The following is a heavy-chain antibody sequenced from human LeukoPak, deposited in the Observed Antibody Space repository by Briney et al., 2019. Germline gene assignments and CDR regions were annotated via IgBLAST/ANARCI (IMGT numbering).Heavy chain of an antibody. Sequence: PGGALRRSCSASGFTFISCSMNWVRQAAGKGVEWVSSISSSSSYIYYADSVKGRFTISRDNAKNSLYLQMNSLRAEDTALYFCARESAVEQWLASFDYWGQGTLVTVSS. CDR2: ISSSSSYI. CDR1: GFTFISCS. D-gene: IGHD6-19*01. J-gene: IGHJ4*02. V-gene: IGHV3-21*01. CDR3: ARESAVEQWLASFDY.